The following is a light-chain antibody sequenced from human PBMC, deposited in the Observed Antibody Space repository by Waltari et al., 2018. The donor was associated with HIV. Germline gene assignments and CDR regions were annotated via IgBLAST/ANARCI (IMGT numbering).Light chain of an antibody. Sequence: QPALTQPRSVSGSPGQSVTISCIGTNTDVGGYNYVSCYRQPPGESPTLIIYDVTKRRSGVHVGVLGAKSVKTASLTVSGRHADDEAEYYCCSYAGSYTWLFGGGTKLTVL. V-gene: IGLV2-11*01. CDR2: DVT. CDR1: NTDVGGYNY. CDR3: CSYAGSYTWL. J-gene: IGLJ2*01.